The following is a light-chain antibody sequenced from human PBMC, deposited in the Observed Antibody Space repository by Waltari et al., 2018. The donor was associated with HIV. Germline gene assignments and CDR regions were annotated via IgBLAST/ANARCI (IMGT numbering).Light chain of an antibody. CDR2: YVS. V-gene: IGLV3-21*04. J-gene: IGLJ2*01. Sequence: SSVLTQPPSVSVAPGTTATIPSAGKTIDRKTLHRYQQKPGQAPVLAFCYVSDRPAGFPERFSGSNSGNTATLTISRVGVGDEADYYCQVWDSTIDHVLFGGGTKLTVL. CDR3: QVWDSTIDHVL. CDR1: TIDRKT.